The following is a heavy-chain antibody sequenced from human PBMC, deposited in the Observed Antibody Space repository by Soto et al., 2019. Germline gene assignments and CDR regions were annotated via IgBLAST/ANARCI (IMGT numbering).Heavy chain of an antibody. CDR3: ATELLGGSSWYYFDY. Sequence: ASVKVSCKVSGYTLTELSMHWVRQAPGKGLEWMGGSDPEDGETIYAQKFQGRVTMTEDTSTDTAYMELSSLRSEDTAVYYCATELLGGSSWYYFDYWGQGTLVTVSS. J-gene: IGHJ4*02. V-gene: IGHV1-24*01. CDR1: GYTLTELS. D-gene: IGHD6-13*01. CDR2: SDPEDGET.